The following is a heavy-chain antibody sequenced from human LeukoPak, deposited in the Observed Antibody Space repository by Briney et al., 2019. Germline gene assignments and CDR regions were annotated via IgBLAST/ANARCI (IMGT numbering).Heavy chain of an antibody. D-gene: IGHD3-22*01. J-gene: IGHJ5*02. CDR1: GFTFSSYA. V-gene: IGHV3-23*01. CDR3: GRAGVYSASSGYGPDR. Sequence: GGSLRLSCAASGFTFSSYAMSWVRQAPGKGLEWVSAISGSGGSTYYADSVKGRFTISRDNSKNTLYLQMNSLRAEDTAVYYCGRAGVYSASSGYGPDRWGQGTLVTVSS. CDR2: ISGSGGST.